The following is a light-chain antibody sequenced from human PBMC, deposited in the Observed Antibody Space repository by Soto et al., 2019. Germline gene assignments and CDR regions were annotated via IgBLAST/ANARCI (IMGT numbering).Light chain of an antibody. J-gene: IGKJ1*01. Sequence: EIVLTQSPGILSLSPGERATLSCRASQSVSSSYLAWYQQKPGQAPRPLIYGASSRAIGIPDRFSGGGSGTDFTLTISRLEPEDFAVYYCQQYGSSPWTFGQGTKVDIK. CDR3: QQYGSSPWT. CDR1: QSVSSSY. CDR2: GAS. V-gene: IGKV3-20*01.